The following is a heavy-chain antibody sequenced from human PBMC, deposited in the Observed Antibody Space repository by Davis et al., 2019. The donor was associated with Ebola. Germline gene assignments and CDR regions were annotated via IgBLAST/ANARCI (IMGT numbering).Heavy chain of an antibody. CDR1: GYTFTDYY. J-gene: IGHJ4*02. D-gene: IGHD3-3*01. V-gene: IGHV1-46*01. Sequence: ASVKVSCKASGYTFTDYYMNWVRQAPGQGLEWMGIIAPSGDFTRFAPKFQGRITLTTDTSTNTVYMELTSLKSENTAVYYCARALDRLLDFDYWGQGTLVTVSS. CDR3: ARALDRLLDFDY. CDR2: IAPSGDFT.